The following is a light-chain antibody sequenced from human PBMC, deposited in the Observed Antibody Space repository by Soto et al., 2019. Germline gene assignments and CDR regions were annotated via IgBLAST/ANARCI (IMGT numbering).Light chain of an antibody. Sequence: IQMTQSPSTLATSVGDRVTITCRASQSISKWVAWYQQKSGQGPKLLLYDATKLAVGVPSRFSGSGYGTEFTLTISSLQSDDFATYYCQQYHTYSYTFGQGTKLEI. CDR3: QQYHTYSYT. CDR2: DAT. J-gene: IGKJ2*01. V-gene: IGKV1-5*01. CDR1: QSISKW.